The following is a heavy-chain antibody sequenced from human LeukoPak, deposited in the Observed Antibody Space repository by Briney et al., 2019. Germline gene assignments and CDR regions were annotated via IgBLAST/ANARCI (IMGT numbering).Heavy chain of an antibody. CDR1: GVTFSNYA. CDR3: AKDSDGSGSYSFDY. Sequence: HTGGSLRLSCAASGVTFSNYAMSWVRQAPGKGLAWVSSISSIGTSTYYADSVKGRFTISRDNSKNTLYLQMNSLRAEDTPVYYCAKDSDGSGSYSFDYWGQGTLATVSS. D-gene: IGHD3-10*01. J-gene: IGHJ4*02. CDR2: ISSIGTST. V-gene: IGHV3-23*01.